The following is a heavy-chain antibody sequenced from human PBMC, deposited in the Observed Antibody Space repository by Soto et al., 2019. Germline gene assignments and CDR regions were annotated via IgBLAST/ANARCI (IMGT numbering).Heavy chain of an antibody. CDR1: GFTFSGYA. D-gene: IGHD5-18*01. J-gene: IGHJ6*02. V-gene: IGHV3-23*01. CDR2: ISGSGGST. CDR3: AKRGYSYGYRYYYYYGMDV. Sequence: GGSLRLSCAASGFTFSGYAMSWVRQAPGKGLEWVSAISGSGGSTYYADSVKGRFTISRDNSKNTLYLQMNSLRAEDTAVYYCAKRGYSYGYRYYYYYGMDVWGQGTTVTVSS.